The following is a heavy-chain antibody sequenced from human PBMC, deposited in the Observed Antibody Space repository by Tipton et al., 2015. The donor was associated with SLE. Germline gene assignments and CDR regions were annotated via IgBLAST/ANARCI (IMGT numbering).Heavy chain of an antibody. D-gene: IGHD3-9*01. J-gene: IGHJ2*01. CDR2: VHPSGST. V-gene: IGHV4-4*02. Sequence: TLSLTCAVSGGSISISNWWLWVRQPPGTRLEWFGGVHPSGSTYYNPSLKSRVTISVDTSKNQFSLKLSSVTAADTAVYYCAAFDWFPTWYFDLWGRGILVTVSS. CDR1: GGSISISNW. CDR3: AAFDWFPTWYFDL.